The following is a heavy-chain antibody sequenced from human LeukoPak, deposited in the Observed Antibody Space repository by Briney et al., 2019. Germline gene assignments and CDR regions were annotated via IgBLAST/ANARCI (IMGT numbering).Heavy chain of an antibody. CDR1: GFTFSDYY. J-gene: IGHJ4*02. CDR3: ARDPLFLGYCSSTSCYSVY. CDR2: ISSSGSTI. V-gene: IGHV3-11*04. D-gene: IGHD2-2*02. Sequence: PGGSLRLSCAASGFTFSDYYMSWIRQAPGKGLEWVSYISSSGSTIYYADSVKGRFTISRDNAKNSLYLQMNSLRAEDTAVYYCARDPLFLGYCSSTSCYSVYWGQGTLVTVSS.